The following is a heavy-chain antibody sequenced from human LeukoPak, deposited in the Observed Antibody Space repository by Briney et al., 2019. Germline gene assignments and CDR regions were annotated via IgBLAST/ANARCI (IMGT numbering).Heavy chain of an antibody. J-gene: IGHJ4*02. V-gene: IGHV3-9*01. Sequence: GRSLKLSCAASGFTFDDYAMHWVRQAPGKGLEWVSGIGWNSGSIGYADSVKGRFTISRDNAKNSLFLQMNSLRTDDTAFYYCAKGGSIVAENFDYWGQGTLVTVSS. CDR3: AKGGSIVAENFDY. CDR1: GFTFDDYA. D-gene: IGHD1-26*01. CDR2: IGWNSGSI.